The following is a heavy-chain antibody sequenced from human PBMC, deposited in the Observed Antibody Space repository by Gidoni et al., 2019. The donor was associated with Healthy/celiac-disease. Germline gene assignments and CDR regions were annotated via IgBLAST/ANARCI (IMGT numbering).Heavy chain of an antibody. D-gene: IGHD3-10*01. CDR1: GSPFTSYA. CDR3: ASGYGSRSYVSY. V-gene: IGHV1-3*01. J-gene: IGHJ4*02. Sequence: QVQLVQSGAEVLKPGASVQGFCKPSGSPFTSYAMPWVRQAAGQRLEWMGWINAGNGNTKYSQKLQGRVTITRDTSASTAYMELSSLRSEDTAVYYCASGYGSRSYVSYWGQGTLVTVSS. CDR2: INAGNGNT.